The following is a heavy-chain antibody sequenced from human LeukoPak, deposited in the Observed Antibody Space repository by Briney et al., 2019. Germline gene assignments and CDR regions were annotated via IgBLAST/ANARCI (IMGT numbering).Heavy chain of an antibody. D-gene: IGHD2-2*01. CDR2: TNQDESEK. Sequence: GGSLRLSCAASGFXFGTYWMSWVRQAPGQGLEWVANTNQDESEKYYVDSVKGRFTISRDNAKNTLYLQMNSLRAEDTAVYYCARDQYQLRKYYYGMDVWGQGTTVAVSS. V-gene: IGHV3-7*04. CDR1: GFXFGTYW. J-gene: IGHJ6*02. CDR3: ARDQYQLRKYYYGMDV.